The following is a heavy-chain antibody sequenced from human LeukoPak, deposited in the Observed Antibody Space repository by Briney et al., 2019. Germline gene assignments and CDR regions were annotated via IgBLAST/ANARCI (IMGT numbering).Heavy chain of an antibody. CDR2: INPNSGGT. Sequence: GASVKVSCKASGDTFTGPYIHWMRQAPGQGLEWMGWINPNSGGTKYAQRFQGRVTVTRDTSTSTAYLELSGLRADDTAAYYCARVEYCTKGVCINFDLWGQGTLVTVSS. V-gene: IGHV1-2*02. CDR1: GDTFTGPY. CDR3: ARVEYCTKGVCINFDL. J-gene: IGHJ4*02. D-gene: IGHD2-8*01.